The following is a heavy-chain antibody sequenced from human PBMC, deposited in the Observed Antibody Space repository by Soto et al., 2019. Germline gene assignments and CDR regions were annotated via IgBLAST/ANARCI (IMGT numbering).Heavy chain of an antibody. CDR3: ARGLPRGSSGAYWFDP. D-gene: IGHD6-6*01. CDR2: INHSGST. Sequence: SETLSLTCAVYVGSFSGYYWSWIRQPPGKGLEWIGEINHSGSTNYNPSLKSRVTISVDTSKNQFSLKLSSVTAADTAVYYCARGLPRGSSGAYWFDPWGQGTLVTVSS. J-gene: IGHJ5*02. CDR1: VGSFSGYY. V-gene: IGHV4-34*01.